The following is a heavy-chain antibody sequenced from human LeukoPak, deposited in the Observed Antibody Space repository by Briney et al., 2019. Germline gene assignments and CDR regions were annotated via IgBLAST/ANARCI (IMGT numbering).Heavy chain of an antibody. V-gene: IGHV1-69*05. CDR1: GGTFSSYA. D-gene: IGHD2-21*02. J-gene: IGHJ5*02. CDR3: ASTGDSEWNKLFDP. Sequence: SVKVSCKASGGTFSSYAISWVRQAPGQGREWMGGIIPIFGKANFAQKFQGRVTITTDKSTSTAYMELNSLRAEDTAVYYCASTGDSEWNKLFDPWGQGALVTVSS. CDR2: IIPIFGKA.